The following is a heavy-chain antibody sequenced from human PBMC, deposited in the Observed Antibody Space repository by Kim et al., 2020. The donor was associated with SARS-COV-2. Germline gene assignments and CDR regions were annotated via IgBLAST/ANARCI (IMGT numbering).Heavy chain of an antibody. D-gene: IGHD5-12*01. V-gene: IGHV3-23*01. CDR2: ISGSGGST. Sequence: GGSLRLSCAASGFTFSSYAMSWVRQAPGKGLEWVSAISGSGGSTYYADSVKGRFTISRDNSKNTLYLQMNSLRAEDTAVYYCAKVKPSQIYRRDGYNLGYFDYWGQGTLVTVSS. CDR3: AKVKPSQIYRRDGYNLGYFDY. J-gene: IGHJ4*02. CDR1: GFTFSSYA.